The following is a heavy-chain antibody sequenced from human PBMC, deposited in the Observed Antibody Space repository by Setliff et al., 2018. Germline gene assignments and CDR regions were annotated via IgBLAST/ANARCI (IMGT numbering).Heavy chain of an antibody. Sequence: SETLSLTCALSGGSISSGSYHWSWIRQPAGQGLEWVGRLHTSGSTNYNPSLKGRVTISVDTSRNQFSLNLTSVTAADTAVYYCTSTPRGGINITTRAGAFDSWGQGTLVTVSS. CDR1: GGSISSGSYH. J-gene: IGHJ4*02. CDR2: LHTSGST. D-gene: IGHD6-6*01. CDR3: TSTPRGGINITTRAGAFDS. V-gene: IGHV4-61*02.